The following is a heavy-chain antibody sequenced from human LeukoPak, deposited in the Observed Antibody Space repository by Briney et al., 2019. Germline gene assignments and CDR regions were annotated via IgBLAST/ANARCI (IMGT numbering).Heavy chain of an antibody. CDR3: VRGPGAPLH. CDR1: GDTVSSNSAA. CDR2: TYYRSKCHS. D-gene: IGHD3-10*01. V-gene: IGHV6-1*01. J-gene: IGHJ4*02. Sequence: PSQTLSLTCAISGDTVSSNSAAWNWLRQSPSRGVEWLGRTYYRSKCHSYYAVSVNSRLIKNPDPSTNQFCLLLNSVTPEYTAVYYCVRGPGAPLHGGQGILVTVS.